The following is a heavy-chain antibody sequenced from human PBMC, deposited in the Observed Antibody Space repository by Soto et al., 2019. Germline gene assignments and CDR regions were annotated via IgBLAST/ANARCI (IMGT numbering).Heavy chain of an antibody. CDR1: GGSISSGGYY. CDR3: AREAITIFGPYGMDV. J-gene: IGHJ6*02. Sequence: ASDTLSLNCTVSGGSISSGGYYWRWIRQRPGKGLEWIGYIYYSGSTYYNPSLKSRVTISVDTSKNQFSLKLSSVTAADTAVYYCAREAITIFGPYGMDVWGQGTTVTVSS. V-gene: IGHV4-31*03. CDR2: IYYSGST. D-gene: IGHD3-3*01.